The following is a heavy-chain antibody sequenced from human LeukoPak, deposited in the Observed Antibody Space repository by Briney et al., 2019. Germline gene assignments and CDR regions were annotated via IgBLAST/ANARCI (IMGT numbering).Heavy chain of an antibody. V-gene: IGHV4-4*02. Sequence: SETLSLTCAVSGGSISSSNWWSWVRQPPGKGLEWIGEIYHSGSTNYNPSLKSRVTISVDKSKNQFSLKLSSVTAAGTAVYYCAREGYYYGSGTAVDVWGKGTTVTVSS. CDR2: IYHSGST. CDR1: GGSISSSNW. D-gene: IGHD3-10*01. J-gene: IGHJ6*04. CDR3: AREGYYYGSGTAVDV.